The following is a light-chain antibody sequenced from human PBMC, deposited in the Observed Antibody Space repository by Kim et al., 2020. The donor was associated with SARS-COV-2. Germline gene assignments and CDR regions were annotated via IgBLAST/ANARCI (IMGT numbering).Light chain of an antibody. CDR2: HAS. V-gene: IGKV1-13*02. J-gene: IGKJ4*01. CDR3: QQFNSYPPS. CDR1: QGVNSQ. Sequence: AYVGDLVTITCRARQGVNSQLACYQQRPGKPPHLLIYHASTLESVVPSRFSGSGSGTDFTLTISILQPEDFATYYCQQFNSYPPSFGGVTKVDIK.